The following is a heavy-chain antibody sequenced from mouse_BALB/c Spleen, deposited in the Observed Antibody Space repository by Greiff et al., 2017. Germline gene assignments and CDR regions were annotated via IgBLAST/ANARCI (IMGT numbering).Heavy chain of an antibody. Sequence: EVQLQESGGGLVKPGGSLKLSCAASGFAFSSYDMSWVRQTPEKRLEWVAYISSGGGSTYYPDTVKGRFTISRDNAKNTLYLQMSSLKSEDTAMYYCARLWSHYFDYWGQGTTLTVSS. D-gene: IGHD1-1*02. CDR3: ARLWSHYFDY. CDR2: ISSGGGST. J-gene: IGHJ2*01. V-gene: IGHV5-12-1*01. CDR1: GFAFSSYD.